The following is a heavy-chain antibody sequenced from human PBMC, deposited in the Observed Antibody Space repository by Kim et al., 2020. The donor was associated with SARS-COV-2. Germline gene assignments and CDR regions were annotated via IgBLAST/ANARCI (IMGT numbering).Heavy chain of an antibody. D-gene: IGHD6-6*01. Sequence: YADTVKGRYTISKDNSKNTLYLQMNSLRAEDTVVYYCAKSLSSSSGGMDVWGQGTTVTVSS. V-gene: IGHV3-33*06. J-gene: IGHJ6*02. CDR3: AKSLSSSSGGMDV.